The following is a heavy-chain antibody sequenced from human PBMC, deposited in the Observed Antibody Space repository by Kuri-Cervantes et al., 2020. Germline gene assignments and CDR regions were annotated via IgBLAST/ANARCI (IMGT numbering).Heavy chain of an antibody. J-gene: IGHJ4*02. V-gene: IGHV3-30*18. D-gene: IGHD3-10*01. CDR2: ISYDGSNK. CDR3: AKLWLWFGETNDY. Sequence: GESLKISCAASGFTFSSYGMHWVRQAPGKGLEWVAVISYDGSNKYYADSVKGRFTISRDNSKNTLYLQMNSLRAEDTAVYYCAKLWLWFGETNDYWGQGTLVTVS. CDR1: GFTFSSYG.